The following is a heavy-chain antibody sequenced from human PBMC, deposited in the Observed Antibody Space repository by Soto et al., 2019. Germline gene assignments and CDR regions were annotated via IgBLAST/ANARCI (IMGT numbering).Heavy chain of an antibody. D-gene: IGHD6-6*01. CDR3: ARLGAPKTIAARFDY. CDR2: IIPIFGTA. Sequence: SVKVTCKASGGTFSSYAISWVRQAPGQGLEWMGGIIPIFGTANYAQKFQGRVTITADESTSTAYMELSSLRSEDTAVYYCARLGAPKTIAARFDYWGQGTLVTVSS. CDR1: GGTFSSYA. J-gene: IGHJ4*02. V-gene: IGHV1-69*13.